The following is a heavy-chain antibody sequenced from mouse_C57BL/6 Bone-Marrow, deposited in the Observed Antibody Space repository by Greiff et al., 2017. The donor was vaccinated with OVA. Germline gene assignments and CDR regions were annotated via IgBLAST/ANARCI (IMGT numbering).Heavy chain of an antibody. CDR2: INPGSGGT. V-gene: IGHV1-54*01. J-gene: IGHJ2*01. Sequence: VQLQQSGAELVRPGTSVKVSCKASGYAFTNYLIEWVKQRPGQGLEWIGVINPGSGGTNYNEKFKGKATLTVDNSSSTAYMQLSSRTSDDSAVYFCARSRGITTVVRYFDYWGQGTTLTVSS. CDR3: ARSRGITTVVRYFDY. D-gene: IGHD1-1*01. CDR1: GYAFTNYL.